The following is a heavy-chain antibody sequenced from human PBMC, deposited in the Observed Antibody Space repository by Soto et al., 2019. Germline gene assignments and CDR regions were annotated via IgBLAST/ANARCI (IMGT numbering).Heavy chain of an antibody. CDR3: AKDVRYFGYAFDI. Sequence: HPGGSLRLSCAASGFTFSSYAMHWVRQAPGKGLEWVAVISYDGSNKYYADSVKGRFTISRDNSKNTLYLQMNSLRAEDTAVYYCAKDVRYFGYAFDIWGQGTMVTVSS. CDR2: ISYDGSNK. D-gene: IGHD3-9*01. CDR1: GFTFSSYA. J-gene: IGHJ3*02. V-gene: IGHV3-30-3*01.